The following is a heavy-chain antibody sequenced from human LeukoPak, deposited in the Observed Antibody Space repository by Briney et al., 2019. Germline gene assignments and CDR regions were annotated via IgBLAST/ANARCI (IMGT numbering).Heavy chain of an antibody. D-gene: IGHD3-22*01. J-gene: IGHJ4*02. CDR2: ISGSGGST. V-gene: IGHV3-23*01. Sequence: GGSLRLSCAASRFTFSSYAMSWVRQAPGKGLEWVSAISGSGGSTYCADSVKGRFTISRDNSKNTLYLQMNSLRAEDTAVYYCAKHLGGNYFDRPFDYWGQGTLVTVSS. CDR3: AKHLGGNYFDRPFDY. CDR1: RFTFSSYA.